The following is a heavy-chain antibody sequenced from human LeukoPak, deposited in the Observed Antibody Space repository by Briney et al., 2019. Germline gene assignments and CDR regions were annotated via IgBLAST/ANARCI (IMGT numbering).Heavy chain of an antibody. D-gene: IGHD7-27*01. CDR3: ARVWAWGSGNYFDY. CDR1: GFAFEDYG. V-gene: IGHV3-20*04. Sequence: GGSLRLSCAASGFAFEDYGMTWVRQAPGKGLEWVSGLNWNGDNTGYVDSVKGRFTISRDNAKHSLYLQVNSLRAEDTAFYYCARVWAWGSGNYFDYWGQGTLVTVSS. J-gene: IGHJ4*02. CDR2: LNWNGDNT.